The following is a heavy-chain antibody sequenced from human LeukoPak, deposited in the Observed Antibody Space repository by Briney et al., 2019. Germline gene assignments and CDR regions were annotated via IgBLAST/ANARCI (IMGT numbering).Heavy chain of an antibody. V-gene: IGHV1-69*04. CDR3: AREIPTIVVVPAAINGMDV. CDR2: IIPILGIA. CDR1: GYTFTGYY. Sequence: ASVKVSCKASGYTFTGYYMHWVRQAPGQGLEWMGRIIPILGIANYAQKFQGRVTITADKSTSTAYMELSSLRSEDTAVYYCAREIPTIVVVPAAINGMDVWGQGTTVTVSS. J-gene: IGHJ6*02. D-gene: IGHD2-2*02.